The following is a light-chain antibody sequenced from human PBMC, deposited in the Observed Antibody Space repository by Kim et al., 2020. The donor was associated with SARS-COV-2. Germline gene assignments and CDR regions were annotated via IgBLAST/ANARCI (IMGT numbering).Light chain of an antibody. J-gene: IGLJ2*01. V-gene: IGLV3-19*01. CDR3: NSRDSSTNQLV. Sequence: SSELTQGPAVSVALGQTVRITCQGDSLRNYYASWYQQKPGQAPIVVIYGKNNRLSGIPDRFSGSSSGITASLTITGAQPEDEADYYCNSRDSSTNQLVFGGGTKLTVL. CDR1: SLRNYY. CDR2: GKN.